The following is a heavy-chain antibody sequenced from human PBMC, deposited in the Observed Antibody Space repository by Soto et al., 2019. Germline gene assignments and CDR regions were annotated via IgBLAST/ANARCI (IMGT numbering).Heavy chain of an antibody. CDR2: INAGNGNT. J-gene: IGHJ6*02. CDR1: GYTFTSYA. V-gene: IGHV1-3*01. Sequence: ASVKVYCKASGYTFTSYAMHWVRQAPGQRLEWMGWINAGNGNTKYSQKFQGRVTITRDTSASTAYMELSSLRSEDTAVYYCAREDQKHYYYYGMDVWGQGTTVTVSS. CDR3: AREDQKHYYYYGMDV. D-gene: IGHD2-2*01.